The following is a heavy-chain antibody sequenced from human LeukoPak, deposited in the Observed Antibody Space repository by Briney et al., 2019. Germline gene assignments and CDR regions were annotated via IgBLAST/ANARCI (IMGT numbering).Heavy chain of an antibody. J-gene: IGHJ3*02. CDR2: ISSSGSTI. CDR1: GFTFSSYS. CDR3: ARGGSPDTYGDYGDAFDI. Sequence: GGSLRLSCAASGFTFSSYSMNWVRQAPGKGLEWVSYISSSGSTIYYADSVKGRFTISRDNAKNSLYLQMNSLRAEDTAVYYCARGGSPDTYGDYGDAFDIWGQGTMVTVSS. D-gene: IGHD4-17*01. V-gene: IGHV3-48*04.